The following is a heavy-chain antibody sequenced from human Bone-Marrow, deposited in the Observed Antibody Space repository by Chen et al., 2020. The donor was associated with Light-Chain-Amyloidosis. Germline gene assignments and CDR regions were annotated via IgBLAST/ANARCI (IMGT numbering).Heavy chain of an antibody. D-gene: IGHD2-8*01. J-gene: IGHJ4*02. CDR1: GGFINNYY. CDR2: VHTSGSS. Sequence: QVQLQESGPGLVKPSETLSLTCTVSGGFINNYYWSWIRQPAGKGLQLIGRVHTSGSSNYNPSLRSRVTMSVDTSKKNFFLNLISVTAADTAVYYCARGSVVYGFDYWGQGILVTVSS. V-gene: IGHV4-4*07. CDR3: ARGSVVYGFDY.